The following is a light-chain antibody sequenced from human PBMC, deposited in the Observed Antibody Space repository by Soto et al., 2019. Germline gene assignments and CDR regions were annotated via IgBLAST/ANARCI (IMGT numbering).Light chain of an antibody. V-gene: IGKV3-20*01. CDR3: QQYGSSPPIT. CDR2: GAS. J-gene: IGKJ5*01. CDR1: QSVSNNY. Sequence: EIVLTQSPGTLSLSPGERVTLSCRASQSVSNNYLAWYQQKPGQAPRLLIYGASSRATGIPDRFSGSGSATDFTHTINRLEPEDFAVYYCQQYGSSPPITFGQGTRVDIK.